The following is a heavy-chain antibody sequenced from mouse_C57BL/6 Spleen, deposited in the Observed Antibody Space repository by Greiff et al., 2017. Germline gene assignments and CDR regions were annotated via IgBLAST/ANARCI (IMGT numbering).Heavy chain of an antibody. CDR1: GYAFSSSW. J-gene: IGHJ3*01. Sequence: VQLQQSGPELVKPGASVKISCKASGYAFSSSWMNWVKQRPGKGLEWIGRIYPGDGDTNYNGKFKGKATLTADKSSSTAYMQLSSLTSEDSAVYFCARSHGSSYEGFAYWGQGTLVTVSA. CDR3: ARSHGSSYEGFAY. D-gene: IGHD1-1*01. CDR2: IYPGDGDT. V-gene: IGHV1-82*01.